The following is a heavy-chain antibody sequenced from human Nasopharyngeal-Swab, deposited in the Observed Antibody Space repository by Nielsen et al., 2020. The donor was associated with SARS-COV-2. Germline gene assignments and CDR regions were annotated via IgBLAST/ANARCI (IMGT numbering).Heavy chain of an antibody. V-gene: IGHV5-51*01. J-gene: IGHJ5*02. Sequence: GESLKISCKTSGYDFAGYWIAWVRQKPGQGLEWMGIIYPDHSGTKYSPSFRDQVTFSVDKSISTAYLQWSNLEASDTAMYYCARNMGYFHTSIWLDPWGQGTLVTVSS. CDR3: ARNMGYFHTSIWLDP. CDR2: IYPDHSGT. CDR1: GYDFAGYW. D-gene: IGHD2/OR15-2a*01.